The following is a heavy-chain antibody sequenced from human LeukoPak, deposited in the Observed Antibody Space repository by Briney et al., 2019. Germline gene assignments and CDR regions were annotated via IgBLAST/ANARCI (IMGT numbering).Heavy chain of an antibody. CDR3: AGVRIVYSSGGFDP. J-gene: IGHJ5*02. D-gene: IGHD6-19*01. CDR1: GYTFTGYY. V-gene: IGHV1-46*01. Sequence: GASVKVSCKASGYTFTGYYMHWVRQAPGQGLEWMGIINPSGGSTNYAQKFQGRVTMTRDTSTSTVYMELSSLRSEDTAVYYCAGVRIVYSSGGFDPRGQGTLVTVSS. CDR2: INPSGGST.